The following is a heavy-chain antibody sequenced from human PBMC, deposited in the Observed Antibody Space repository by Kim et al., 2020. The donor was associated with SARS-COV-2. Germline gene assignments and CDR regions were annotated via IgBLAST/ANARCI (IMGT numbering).Heavy chain of an antibody. CDR1: GYTFTNNA. D-gene: IGHD3-16*02. CDR2: INTDTGNP. Sequence: ASVKVSCKASGYTFTNNAISWVRQAPGKGLEWMGWINTDTGNPTYAQAFTRRFVFSVDTSVTTAYLQISSLEAEDTALYYCASVIWGPYRYTDYWGQGTLVTVSS. CDR3: ASVIWGPYRYTDY. J-gene: IGHJ4*02. V-gene: IGHV7-4-1*02.